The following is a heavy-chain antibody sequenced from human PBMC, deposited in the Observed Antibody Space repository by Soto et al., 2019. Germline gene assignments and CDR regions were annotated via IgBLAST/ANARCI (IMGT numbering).Heavy chain of an antibody. V-gene: IGHV4-39*01. CDR2: IYFSGRA. D-gene: IGHD3-10*01. J-gene: IGHJ4*02. Sequence: SETLSLTCTFSVDSISSSSNYYWGCIRQPPGKGLEWIGSIYFSGRAYYSPSLKSRATISVDTSKNQFSLTLNSVTAADTAVYYCATFEIYGSGSYSEHYHFHYWGQGTLVSLSS. CDR1: VDSISSSSNYY. CDR3: ATFEIYGSGSYSEHYHFHY.